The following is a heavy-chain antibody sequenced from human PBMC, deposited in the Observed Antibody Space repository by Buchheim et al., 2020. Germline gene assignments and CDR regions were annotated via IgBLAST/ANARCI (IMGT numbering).Heavy chain of an antibody. CDR2: IWYDGSNE. D-gene: IGHD1-26*01. J-gene: IGHJ2*01. CDR1: GFTFSSYG. CDR3: VREEPSRYFDL. V-gene: IGHV3-33*01. Sequence: QVQLVESGGGVVQPGRSLRLSCAASGFTFSSYGMRWVRQAPGKGLEWVAVIWYDGSNEYYADSVKGRLTISRDNSKNTLYLQMNSLRAEDTAVYYCVREEPSRYFDLWGRGTL.